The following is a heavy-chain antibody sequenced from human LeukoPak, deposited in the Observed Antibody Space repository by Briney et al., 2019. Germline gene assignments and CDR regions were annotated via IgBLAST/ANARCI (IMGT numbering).Heavy chain of an antibody. V-gene: IGHV4-61*01. CDR1: GGSVRSDNYY. CDR3: ARIRARRRWFDP. CDR2: IYYSGST. Sequence: PSETLSLTCIVSGGSVRSDNYYWSWIRQPPGRGLEWIGYIYYSGSTNYNPSLKSRITISVDTSKNQFSLKLSSVTAADTAVYYCARIRARRRWFDPWGQGTLVTVSS. J-gene: IGHJ5*02. D-gene: IGHD6-6*01.